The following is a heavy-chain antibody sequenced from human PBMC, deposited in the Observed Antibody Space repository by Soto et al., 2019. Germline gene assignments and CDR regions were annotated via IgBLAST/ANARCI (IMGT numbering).Heavy chain of an antibody. Sequence: EVQLVQSGGGLVQPGGSLRLSCAASGFTFSSYAMHWVRQAPGKGLDYASAISKDGGFTYYADSVKGRFTISRDNSKNVLYLQMGSLSFEDMAVYYCARVELNGTISAGMHDYWGQGALVTVSS. CDR2: ISKDGGFT. CDR3: ARVELNGTISAGMHDY. J-gene: IGHJ4*02. D-gene: IGHD2-2*01. CDR1: GFTFSSYA. V-gene: IGHV3-64*07.